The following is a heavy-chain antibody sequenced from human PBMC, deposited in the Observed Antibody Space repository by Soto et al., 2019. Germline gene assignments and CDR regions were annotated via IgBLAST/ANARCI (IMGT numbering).Heavy chain of an antibody. D-gene: IGHD6-19*01. Sequence: PGGSLRLSCAASGFTFSSYAMTWVRQAPGRGLEWVSGISGPGGSTYYADSVKGRFTISRDNSKNTLYLQMNSLRAEDTAIYYCARDINNYSSGSSDYWGQGTLVTVSS. CDR2: ISGPGGST. V-gene: IGHV3-23*01. CDR1: GFTFSSYA. J-gene: IGHJ4*02. CDR3: ARDINNYSSGSSDY.